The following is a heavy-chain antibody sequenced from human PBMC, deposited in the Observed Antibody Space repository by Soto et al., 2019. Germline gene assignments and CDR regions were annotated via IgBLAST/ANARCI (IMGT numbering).Heavy chain of an antibody. Sequence: QVPLVQSGAEVKKPGASVKVSCKASGYTFTSYGISWVRQAPGQGLEWMGWISAYIGNTNYAQKLQGRVTMTTDTSTSTAYMELRSLRSDDTAVYYCARFWVFGVVTTPLDYWGQGTLVTVSS. V-gene: IGHV1-18*01. CDR3: ARFWVFGVVTTPLDY. D-gene: IGHD3-3*01. J-gene: IGHJ4*02. CDR2: ISAYIGNT. CDR1: GYTFTSYG.